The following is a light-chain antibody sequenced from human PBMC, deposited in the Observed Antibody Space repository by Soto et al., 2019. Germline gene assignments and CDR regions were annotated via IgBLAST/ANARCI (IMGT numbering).Light chain of an antibody. CDR3: QQYGSSPRT. CDR2: GAS. Sequence: EIVLTQSPGTLSLSPGERATLSCRASQSVSSSYLAWYQQKPGQAPRLLIYGASSRATGIPDSFSGSGSGTDFTLTISRLEPKDFAVYYCQQYGSSPRTFGQGTKLEIK. V-gene: IGKV3-20*01. CDR1: QSVSSSY. J-gene: IGKJ2*01.